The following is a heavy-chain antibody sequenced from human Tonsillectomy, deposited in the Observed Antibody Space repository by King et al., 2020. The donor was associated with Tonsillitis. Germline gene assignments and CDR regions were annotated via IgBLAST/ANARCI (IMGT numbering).Heavy chain of an antibody. CDR3: ARDPFESGDNTPEYGAFDI. J-gene: IGHJ3*02. CDR2: IKKDGRAT. D-gene: IGHD4-23*01. CDR1: GFTFNSYW. V-gene: IGHV3-7*03. Sequence: VQLVESGGGLVQPGGSLRLSCTASGFTFNSYWMTWVRQAPGKGLEWVANIKKDGRATVYLDSVKGRFTISRDNAKNSLYLQMNSLRAEDTAVYYCARDPFESGDNTPEYGAFDIWGQGTMVTVSS.